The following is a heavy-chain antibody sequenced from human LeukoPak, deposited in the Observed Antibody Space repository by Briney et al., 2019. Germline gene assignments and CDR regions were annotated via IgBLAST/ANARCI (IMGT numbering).Heavy chain of an antibody. V-gene: IGHV1-69*04. Sequence: SVKVSCKASGYTFTSYYMHWVRQAPGQGLEWMGRIIPILGIANYAQKFQGRVTITADKSTSTAYMELSSLRSEDTAVYYCARGVGIAAAGIFDYWGQGTLVTVSS. CDR1: GYTFTSYY. J-gene: IGHJ4*02. D-gene: IGHD6-13*01. CDR3: ARGVGIAAAGIFDY. CDR2: IIPILGIA.